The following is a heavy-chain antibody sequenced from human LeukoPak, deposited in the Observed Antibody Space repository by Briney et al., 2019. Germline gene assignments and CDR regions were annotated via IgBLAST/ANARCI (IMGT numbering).Heavy chain of an antibody. D-gene: IGHD3-22*01. V-gene: IGHV7-4-1*02. CDR2: INTNTGNP. CDR1: GYTFTSYA. Sequence: ASVKVSCKASGYTFTSYAMNWVRQAPGQGLEWMGWINTNTGNPTYAQGFTGRFVFSLDTSVSTAYLQISSLKAEDTAVYYCASASMIVVVNPFDYWGQGTLVAVSS. J-gene: IGHJ4*02. CDR3: ASASMIVVVNPFDY.